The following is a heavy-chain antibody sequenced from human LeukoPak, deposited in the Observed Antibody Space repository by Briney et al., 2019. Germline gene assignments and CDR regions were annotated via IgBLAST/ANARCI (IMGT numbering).Heavy chain of an antibody. Sequence: GGSLRLSCAASGFTFSSYWMSWVRQAPGKGLEWVANIKQDGSEKYYVDSVKGRFTISRDNAKNSLYLQMNSLRAEDTAVYYCASAEVTDYDSSGYYRPFDYWGQGTLVTVSS. D-gene: IGHD3-22*01. CDR1: GFTFSSYW. CDR3: ASAEVTDYDSSGYYRPFDY. CDR2: IKQDGSEK. V-gene: IGHV3-7*01. J-gene: IGHJ4*02.